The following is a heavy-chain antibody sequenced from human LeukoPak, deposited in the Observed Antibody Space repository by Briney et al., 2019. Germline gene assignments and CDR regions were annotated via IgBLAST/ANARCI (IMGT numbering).Heavy chain of an antibody. V-gene: IGHV4-59*01. CDR2: IDDSGNT. D-gene: IGHD3-10*01. CDR3: ARSDYHNSGSHTVFDAFDI. Sequence: SETLSLTCTVSGGSISRYYWSWIRRPPGKGLEWIGYIDDSGNTNYNPSLKSQVTISVDKSKNQFSLKQSFVTAADTAMYYCARSDYHNSGSHTVFDAFDIWGQGTRVTVYS. J-gene: IGHJ3*02. CDR1: GGSISRYY.